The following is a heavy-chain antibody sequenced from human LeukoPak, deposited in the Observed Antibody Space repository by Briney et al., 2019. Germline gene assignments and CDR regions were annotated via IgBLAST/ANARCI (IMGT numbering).Heavy chain of an antibody. J-gene: IGHJ4*02. Sequence: SETLSLTCAVSGGSVKTYYWSWIRQSPERGLQWIGFIHATGSTNTFPSLKSRVTIYLDTSTNQFTLRLKSVTAADTAVYYCARHSARGYNYIDFWGRGTLVTVSS. V-gene: IGHV4-4*08. D-gene: IGHD5-24*01. CDR1: GGSVKTYY. CDR2: IHATGST. CDR3: ARHSARGYNYIDF.